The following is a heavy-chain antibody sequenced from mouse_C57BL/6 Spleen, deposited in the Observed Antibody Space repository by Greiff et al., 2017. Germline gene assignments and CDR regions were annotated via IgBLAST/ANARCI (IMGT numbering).Heavy chain of an antibody. D-gene: IGHD3-1*01. CDR2: IDSSDSYT. J-gene: IGHJ2*01. Sequence: VQLQQSGAELVRPGTSVKLSCKASGYTFTSYWMHWVKQRPGQGLEWIGVIDSSDSYTNYNQKFKGKATLTVDTSSSTAYMQLSSLTSEDSAVYYCAGTSDYFDYWGQGTTLTVSS. CDR1: GYTFTSYW. V-gene: IGHV1-59*01. CDR3: AGTSDYFDY.